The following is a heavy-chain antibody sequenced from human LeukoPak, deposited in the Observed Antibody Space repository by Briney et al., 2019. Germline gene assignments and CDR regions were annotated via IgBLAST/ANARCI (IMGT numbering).Heavy chain of an antibody. CDR2: INSGGSSA. CDR1: GFTFTSYW. D-gene: IGHD6-13*01. J-gene: IGHJ4*02. V-gene: IGHV3-74*01. Sequence: GGSLRLSCAASGFTFTSYWMYWVRQAPGKGLVWVTLINSGGSSAIYADSVKGRFTISRDNAKNTLYLQMNGLRAEDTAVYYCASGIAAENSVAIEYWGQGTLVTVSS. CDR3: ASGIAAENSVAIEY.